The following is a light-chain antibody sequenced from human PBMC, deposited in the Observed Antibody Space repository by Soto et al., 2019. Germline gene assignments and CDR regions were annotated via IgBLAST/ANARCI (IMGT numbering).Light chain of an antibody. Sequence: DIQMTQSPSSLSASVGDRVTITCQASQDISNYLNWYQQKPGKAPKLLIYDASNLETGVPSRFRESGSGTDFSFTISSLQPEDIATYYCQQYDNLPTFGQWTRLEIK. J-gene: IGKJ5*01. CDR3: QQYDNLPT. V-gene: IGKV1-33*01. CDR1: QDISNY. CDR2: DAS.